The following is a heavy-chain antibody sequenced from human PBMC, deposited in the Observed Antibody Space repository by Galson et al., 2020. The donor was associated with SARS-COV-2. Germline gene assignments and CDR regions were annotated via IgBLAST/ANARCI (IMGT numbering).Heavy chain of an antibody. CDR3: ARGITMVRGVTFPVYYYYGMDV. J-gene: IGHJ6*02. CDR2: IGTAGDT. CDR1: GLTFSRYD. V-gene: IGHV3-13*01. D-gene: IGHD3-10*01. Sequence: GESLKISCAASGLTFSRYDMHWVRQATGKGLEWVSAIGTAGDTYYPGTVKGRFTISRENAKNSLYLQMNSLRAGDTAVYYCARGITMVRGVTFPVYYYYGMDVWGQGTTVTVSS.